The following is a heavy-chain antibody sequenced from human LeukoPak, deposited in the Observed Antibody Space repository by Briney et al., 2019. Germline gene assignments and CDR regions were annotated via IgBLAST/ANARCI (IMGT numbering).Heavy chain of an antibody. Sequence: SVKVSCKASGYTFTGYYMHWVRQAPGQGLEWMGGIIPIFGTANYAQKFQGRVTITTDESTSTAYMELSSLRSEDTAVYYCARGQPEDIVVVPAAMEADYYYYYYMDVWGKGTTVTVSS. V-gene: IGHV1-69*05. CDR3: ARGQPEDIVVVPAAMEADYYYYYYMDV. D-gene: IGHD2-2*01. J-gene: IGHJ6*03. CDR2: IIPIFGTA. CDR1: GYTFTGYY.